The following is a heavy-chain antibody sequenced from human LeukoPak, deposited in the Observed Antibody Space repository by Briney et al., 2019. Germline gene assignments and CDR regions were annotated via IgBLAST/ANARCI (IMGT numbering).Heavy chain of an antibody. D-gene: IGHD1-26*01. V-gene: IGHV4-39*01. CDR1: GGSISSSSYY. CDR3: AGYSGSYYAAFDI. J-gene: IGHJ3*02. CDR2: IYHSGST. Sequence: NPSETLSLTCTVSGGSISSSSYYWGWIRQPPGKGLEWIGSIYHSGSTYYNPSLKSRVTISVDTSKNQFSLKLSSVTAADTAVYYCAGYSGSYYAAFDIWGQGTMVTVSS.